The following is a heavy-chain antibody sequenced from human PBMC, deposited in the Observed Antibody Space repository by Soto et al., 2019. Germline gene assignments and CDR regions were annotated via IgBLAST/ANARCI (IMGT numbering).Heavy chain of an antibody. CDR2: INPNSGGT. Sequence: ASVKVSCKASGYTFTGYYMHWVRQAPGQGLEWMGWINPNSGGTNYAQKFQGRVTMTRDTSISTAYMELSRLRSDDTAVYYCATLDAGYCISTSCMGAFDYWGRGTLVTVSS. D-gene: IGHD2-2*03. CDR3: ATLDAGYCISTSCMGAFDY. V-gene: IGHV1-2*02. J-gene: IGHJ4*02. CDR1: GYTFTGYY.